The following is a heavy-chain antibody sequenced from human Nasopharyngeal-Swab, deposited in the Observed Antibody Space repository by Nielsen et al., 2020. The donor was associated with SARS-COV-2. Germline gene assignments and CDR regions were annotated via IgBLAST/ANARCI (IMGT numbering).Heavy chain of an antibody. D-gene: IGHD3-10*01. CDR1: GFTFSSYE. J-gene: IGHJ5*02. Sequence: SLKISCAASGFTFSSYEMNSVRQAPGKGLEWVSYISSSGSTIYYADSVKGRFTISRNNAKNSLYLQMNSLRAEATAVYYCARGHGVWFGEPDNWFDPWGQGTLVTVSS. V-gene: IGHV3-48*03. CDR3: ARGHGVWFGEPDNWFDP. CDR2: ISSSGSTI.